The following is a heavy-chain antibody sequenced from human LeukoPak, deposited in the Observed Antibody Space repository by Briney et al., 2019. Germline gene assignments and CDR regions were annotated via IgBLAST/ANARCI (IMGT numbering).Heavy chain of an antibody. V-gene: IGHV3-74*01. Sequence: QPGGSLRLSCAASGITFSNYWMHWVRQAPGQGLVWVSLIFGDGSRTNYADSVKGRFTISRDNAKNTLCLQMNSLRAEDTAVYYCARDFGRPGATNAFDIWGQGAVVTVSS. CDR2: IFGDGSRT. CDR1: GITFSNYW. J-gene: IGHJ3*02. CDR3: ARDFGRPGATNAFDI. D-gene: IGHD1-26*01.